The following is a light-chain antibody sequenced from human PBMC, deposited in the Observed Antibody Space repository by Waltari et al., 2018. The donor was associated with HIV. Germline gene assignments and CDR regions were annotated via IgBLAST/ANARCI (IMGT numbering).Light chain of an antibody. CDR3: SSYTSRSSNTPLT. CDR2: EVS. V-gene: IGLV2-14*01. CDR1: SSDVGGYNY. Sequence: QSALTQPASVSGSPGQSITISCTGTSSDVGGYNYVSWYQQHPGKAPKLMIYEVSNRPSGVSNRFSGSKSGNTASLTISGLQTEDEADYYCSSYTSRSSNTPLTFGGGTKLTVL. J-gene: IGLJ2*01.